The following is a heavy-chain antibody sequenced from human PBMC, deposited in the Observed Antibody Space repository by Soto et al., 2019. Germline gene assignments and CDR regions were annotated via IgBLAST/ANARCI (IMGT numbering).Heavy chain of an antibody. CDR1: GFTLSGFW. V-gene: IGHV3-74*01. CDR3: TRSEYDDGFDL. Sequence: EVQLVESGGGLVQRGGSLRLSCAASGFTLSGFWMHWVRQVPGKGPVWVSGIISDGTTTRYADSVKGRATISRDNAKSTLYLQMNSLRAEDTAVYYCTRSEYDDGFDLWGQGTVVTVSS. CDR2: IISDGTTT. D-gene: IGHD3-16*01. J-gene: IGHJ3*01.